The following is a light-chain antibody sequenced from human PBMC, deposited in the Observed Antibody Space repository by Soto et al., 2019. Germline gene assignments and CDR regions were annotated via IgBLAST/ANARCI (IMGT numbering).Light chain of an antibody. Sequence: DIKMTQSPATLSGAVGGRVPITCRASQTISSWLAWYQQKPGKAPKLLIYKASTLKSGVPSRFSDSGSGTEFTLTISSLQPDDFATYYCQHYNSYSEAFGHGTKVDIK. V-gene: IGKV1-5*03. CDR1: QTISSW. CDR3: QHYNSYSEA. J-gene: IGKJ1*01. CDR2: KAS.